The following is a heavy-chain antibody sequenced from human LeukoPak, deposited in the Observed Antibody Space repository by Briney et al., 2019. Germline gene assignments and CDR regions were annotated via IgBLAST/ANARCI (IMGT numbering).Heavy chain of an antibody. CDR1: GFTFSSYA. Sequence: GGSLRLSCAASGFTFSSYAMSWVRQAPGKGLEWVSAISGSGGSTYYADSVKGRFTISRDNSKNTLYLQMNSLRAEDTAVYYCAKGFTAGYSYGYLGYWGQGTLVTVSS. D-gene: IGHD5-18*01. CDR2: ISGSGGST. CDR3: AKGFTAGYSYGYLGY. V-gene: IGHV3-23*01. J-gene: IGHJ4*02.